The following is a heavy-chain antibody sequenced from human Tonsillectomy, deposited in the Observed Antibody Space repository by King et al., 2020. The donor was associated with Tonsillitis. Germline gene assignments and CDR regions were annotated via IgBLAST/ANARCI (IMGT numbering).Heavy chain of an antibody. D-gene: IGHD3-10*01. J-gene: IGHJ3*02. V-gene: IGHV4-38-2*02. CDR3: ASSGTYYPSFGI. CDR2: IYHSGST. CDR1: AYSISSGYY. Sequence: QLQESGPGLVKPSETLSLTCTVSAYSISSGYYWGWIRQPPGKGLEWIGSIYHSGSTYYNPSLKSRVTISVDTSKNQFSLKLSSVTAADTAVYYCASSGTYYPSFGIWGQRTIVTVSS.